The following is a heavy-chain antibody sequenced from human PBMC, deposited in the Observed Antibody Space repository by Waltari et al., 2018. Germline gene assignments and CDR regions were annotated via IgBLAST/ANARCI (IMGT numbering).Heavy chain of an antibody. CDR2: ISYNERNI. J-gene: IGHJ6*02. D-gene: IGHD3-22*01. CDR1: EFTFSSYA. CDR3: ARDYCDRTNCHGMDV. V-gene: IGHV3-30*09. Sequence: QVQLVESGGGVVQPGRSLRLSCAASEFTFSSYAMHWVRQAPGKGLEWVAVISYNERNIDYVDSVRGRFAISRDNSKKMLYLQMNSLRAEDTAVYYCARDYCDRTNCHGMDVWGQGTTVTVSS.